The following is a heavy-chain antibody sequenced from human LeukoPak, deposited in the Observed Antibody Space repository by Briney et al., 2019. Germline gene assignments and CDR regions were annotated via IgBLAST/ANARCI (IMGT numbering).Heavy chain of an antibody. CDR3: AIKYYDTSGYQDYFYYMDV. CDR2: ISSSSSFI. CDR1: GFSFSSYS. J-gene: IGHJ6*03. D-gene: IGHD3-22*01. V-gene: IGHV3-21*01. Sequence: GGSLRLSCAASGFSFSSYSMNWVRQAPGKGLEWVSSISSSSSFIYYADSVKGRFTISRDNAKNSLYLQMNSLRAEDTAVYYCAIKYYDTSGYQDYFYYMDVWAKGPRSPSP.